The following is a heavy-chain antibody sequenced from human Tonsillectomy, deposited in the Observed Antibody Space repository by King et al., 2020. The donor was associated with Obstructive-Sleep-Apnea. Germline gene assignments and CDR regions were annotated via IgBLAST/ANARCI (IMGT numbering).Heavy chain of an antibody. Sequence: VQLVESGGGLVKPGGSLRLSCAVSGFTFSDYYISWIRQAPGKGLEWVSYISSGSSYTNYADSVQGRFTISRDNAKNSLYLQMNSLRAEDTAVYYCSSGLSSGWYGLGYWGQGTLVTVSS. CDR3: SSGLSSGWYGLGY. D-gene: IGHD6-19*01. CDR2: ISSGSSYT. V-gene: IGHV3-11*06. CDR1: GFTFSDYY. J-gene: IGHJ4*02.